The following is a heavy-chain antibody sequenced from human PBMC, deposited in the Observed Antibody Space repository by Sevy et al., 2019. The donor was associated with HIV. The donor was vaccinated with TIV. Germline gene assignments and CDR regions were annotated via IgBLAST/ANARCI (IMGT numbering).Heavy chain of an antibody. CDR1: GFTFSSYW. D-gene: IGHD3-22*01. Sequence: GGSLRLSCAASGFTFSSYWMHWVRQAPGKGLVWVSRINSDGSSTSYADSVKGRFTISRDNAKNTLYLQMNSLRAEDTAVYYCARVKDYYESSGYYGAGAFDIWGPGTMVTVSS. CDR3: ARVKDYYESSGYYGAGAFDI. J-gene: IGHJ3*02. V-gene: IGHV3-74*01. CDR2: INSDGSST.